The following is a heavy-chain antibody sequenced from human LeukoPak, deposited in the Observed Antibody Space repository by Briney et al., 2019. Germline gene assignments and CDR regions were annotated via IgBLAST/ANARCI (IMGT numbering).Heavy chain of an antibody. J-gene: IGHJ4*02. Sequence: GASVKVSCKVSGYTLTELSMHWVRQAPGKGLEWMGGFDPEDGETIYAQKFQGRVTTTEDTSTDTAYMELSSLRSEDTAVYYCATDSDCSGGSCYSSPFDYWGQGTLVTVSS. CDR2: FDPEDGET. D-gene: IGHD2-15*01. V-gene: IGHV1-24*01. CDR3: ATDSDCSGGSCYSSPFDY. CDR1: GYTLTELS.